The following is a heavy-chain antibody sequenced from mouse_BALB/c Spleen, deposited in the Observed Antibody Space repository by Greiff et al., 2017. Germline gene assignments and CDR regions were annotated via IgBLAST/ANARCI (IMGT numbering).Heavy chain of an antibody. CDR3: ARRQLGGFAY. D-gene: IGHD3-2*01. CDR2: ISNLAYSI. J-gene: IGHJ3*01. Sequence: EVNLVESGGGLVQPGGSRKLSCAASGFTFSDYGMAWVRQAPGKGPEWVAFISNLAYSIYYADTVTGRFTISRENAKNTLYLEMSSLRSEDTAMYYCARRQLGGFAYWGQGTLVTVSA. CDR1: GFTFSDYG. V-gene: IGHV5-15*02.